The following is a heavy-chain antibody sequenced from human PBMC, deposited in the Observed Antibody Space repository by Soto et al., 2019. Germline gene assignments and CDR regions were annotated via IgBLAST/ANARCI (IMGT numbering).Heavy chain of an antibody. D-gene: IGHD2-2*01. J-gene: IGHJ4*02. V-gene: IGHV1-18*01. CDR1: GYTFTSYG. CDR3: AREGVGYCSSTSCYAGTKLYY. CDR2: ISAYNGNT. Sequence: ASVKVSCKASGYTFTSYGISWVRQAPGQGLEWMGWISAYNGNTNYAQKLQGRVTMTTDTSTSTAYMELRSLRSDDTAVYYCAREGVGYCSSTSCYAGTKLYYWGQGTLVTVSS.